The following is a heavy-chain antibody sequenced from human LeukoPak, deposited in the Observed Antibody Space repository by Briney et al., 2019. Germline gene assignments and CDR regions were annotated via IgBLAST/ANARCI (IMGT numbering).Heavy chain of an antibody. J-gene: IGHJ6*03. CDR1: GFTVSSNY. CDR3: ARVGQLVPFPYYYYYMDV. D-gene: IGHD6-13*01. Sequence: GGSLRLSCAASGFTVSSNYMSWVRQAPGKGLEWVSVIYSGGSTYYADSVKGRSTISRDNSKNTLYLQMNSLRAEDTAVYYCARVGQLVPFPYYYYYMDVWGKGTTVTVSS. CDR2: IYSGGST. V-gene: IGHV3-66*02.